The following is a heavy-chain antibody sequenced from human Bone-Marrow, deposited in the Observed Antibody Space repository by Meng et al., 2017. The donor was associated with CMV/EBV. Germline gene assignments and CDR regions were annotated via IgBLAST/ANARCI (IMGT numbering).Heavy chain of an antibody. Sequence: ASVKVSCKASGYTFTSYDINWVRQATGQGLEWMGWMNPNSGNTNYAQKLQGRVTMTTDTSTSTAYMELRSLRSDDTAVYYCASSTRPFYGMDVWGQGTTVTVSS. CDR1: GYTFTSYD. CDR3: ASSTRPFYGMDV. J-gene: IGHJ6*02. CDR2: MNPNSGNT. V-gene: IGHV1-18*01.